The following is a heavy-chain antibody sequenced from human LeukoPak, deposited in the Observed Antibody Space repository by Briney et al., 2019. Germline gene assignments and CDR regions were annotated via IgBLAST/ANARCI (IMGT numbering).Heavy chain of an antibody. V-gene: IGHV4-34*01. CDR2: INHSGST. Sequence: PSETLSLTCTVSGGSISSYYWSWIRQPPGKGLEWIGEINHSGSTNYNPSLKSRVTISVDTSKNQFSLKLSSVTAADTAVYYCARDLGYCSGGSCYSHDAFDIWGQGTMVTVSS. CDR1: GGSISSYY. CDR3: ARDLGYCSGGSCYSHDAFDI. D-gene: IGHD2-15*01. J-gene: IGHJ3*02.